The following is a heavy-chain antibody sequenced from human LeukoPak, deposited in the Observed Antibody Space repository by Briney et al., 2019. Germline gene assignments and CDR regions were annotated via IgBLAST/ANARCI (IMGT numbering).Heavy chain of an antibody. D-gene: IGHD2-15*01. CDR2: ISSRSTYI. CDR1: GFTFSSYS. J-gene: IGHJ4*02. CDR3: AKSIGYCSGGSCLEVDY. V-gene: IGHV3-21*01. Sequence: GGSLRLSCAASGFTFSSYSMNWVRQAPGKGLEWVASISSRSTYIYYADSVKGRFTISRDNAKNSLYLQMTSLSAEDTAVYYCAKSIGYCSGGSCLEVDYWGQGTLVTVSS.